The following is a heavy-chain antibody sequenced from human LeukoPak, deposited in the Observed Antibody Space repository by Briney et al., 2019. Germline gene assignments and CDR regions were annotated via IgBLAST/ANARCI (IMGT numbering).Heavy chain of an antibody. V-gene: IGHV4-59*08. D-gene: IGHD3-16*01. CDR2: ITDSGRI. Sequence: PSETLSLTCTVSGGSISINYWTWIRQTPGNGLEWIAYITDSGRIKCNPSLESRVTISKDMSKNQFSLKLSSMTAADTAVYYCARLPPHYSSTWGFFDNWGQGTLVTVPS. J-gene: IGHJ4*02. CDR1: GGSISINY. CDR3: ARLPPHYSSTWGFFDN.